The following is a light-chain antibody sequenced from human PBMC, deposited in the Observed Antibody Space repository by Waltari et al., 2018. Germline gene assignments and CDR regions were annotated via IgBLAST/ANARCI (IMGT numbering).Light chain of an antibody. CDR2: AAS. CDR1: QSSSDY. V-gene: IGKV1-39*01. Sequence: DIQMTQSPSSLSAPVGDRVTITCRASQSSSDYLNWYQQKPGKAPKLLIYAASTLQSGVPSRFRGSGSGTDFALTISSLQPEDFATYYCQQSYSFGQGTRLEIK. J-gene: IGKJ5*01. CDR3: QQSYS.